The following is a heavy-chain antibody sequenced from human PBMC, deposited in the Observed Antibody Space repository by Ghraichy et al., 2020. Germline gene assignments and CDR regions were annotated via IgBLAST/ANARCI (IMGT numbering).Heavy chain of an antibody. CDR2: IYYSRST. D-gene: IGHD3-9*01. CDR1: GGSISSSSYY. J-gene: IGHJ6*02. CDR3: AREGADWGMDV. Sequence: SETLSLTCTVSGGSISSSSYYWGWLRQPPGKGLEWIGCIYYSRSTYYNPSLKSRVTISVDTSKNQFSLKLSSVTAADTAVYYCAREGADWGMDVWGQGTTVTVSS. V-gene: IGHV4-39*07.